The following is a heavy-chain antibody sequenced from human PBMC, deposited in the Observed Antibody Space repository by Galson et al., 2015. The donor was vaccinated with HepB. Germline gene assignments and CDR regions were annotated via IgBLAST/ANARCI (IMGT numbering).Heavy chain of an antibody. CDR1: GLIFSDYY. Sequence: SLRLSCAASGLIFSDYYMTWIRQAPGKGLEWVSYISSSSTYTNYADSVKGRFTISRDNAKNSLYLQMNSLRAEDTAVYYCARGRIVGATTTPFDYWGQGTLVTVSS. J-gene: IGHJ4*02. CDR2: ISSSSTYT. CDR3: ARGRIVGATTTPFDY. V-gene: IGHV3-11*06. D-gene: IGHD1-26*01.